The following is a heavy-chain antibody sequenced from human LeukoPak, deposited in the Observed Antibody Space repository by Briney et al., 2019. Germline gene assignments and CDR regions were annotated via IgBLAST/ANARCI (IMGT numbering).Heavy chain of an antibody. CDR1: GFTFSGYG. CDR3: AKDRTRRGADYCFDY. CDR2: ISTDGNDK. V-gene: IGHV3-30*18. J-gene: IGHJ4*02. D-gene: IGHD3-10*01. Sequence: GRSLRLSCAASGFTFSGYGIHWVRQAPGKGLEWVAVISTDGNDKYYADSVKGRFTISRDNSKSTLYLQMNSLRAEDTAVYYCAKDRTRRGADYCFDYWGQGTLVTVSS.